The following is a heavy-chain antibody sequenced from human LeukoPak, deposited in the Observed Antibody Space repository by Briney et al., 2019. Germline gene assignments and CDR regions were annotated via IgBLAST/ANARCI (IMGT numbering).Heavy chain of an antibody. CDR1: GGSISSSSYY. CDR2: IYYSGST. CDR3: ALLWFGESNWFDP. Sequence: SETLSLTCTVSGGSISSSSYYWVWIRQPPGKGLEWIGSIYYSGSTYYNPSLKSRVTISVDTSKSQFSLKLRSVTAADTAVYYCALLWFGESNWFDPWGQGTLVTVSS. V-gene: IGHV4-39*01. D-gene: IGHD3-10*01. J-gene: IGHJ5*02.